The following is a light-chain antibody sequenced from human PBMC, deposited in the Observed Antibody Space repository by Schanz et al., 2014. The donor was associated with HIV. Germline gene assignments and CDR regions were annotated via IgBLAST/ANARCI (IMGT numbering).Light chain of an antibody. V-gene: IGKV1-12*01. CDR2: DAT. Sequence: DIQMTQAPSSVSASLGDTVTITCRASRGISSWLAWYQQKPGKAPKLLIYDATTSQSDVPSRFSGSGSGTEFSLTIDSLQPEDFATYYCQQYNNYPLTFGLGTKVAIK. J-gene: IGKJ1*01. CDR3: QQYNNYPLT. CDR1: RGISSW.